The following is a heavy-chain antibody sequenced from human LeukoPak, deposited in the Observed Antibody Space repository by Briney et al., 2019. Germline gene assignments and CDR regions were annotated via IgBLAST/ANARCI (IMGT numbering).Heavy chain of an antibody. Sequence: SETLSLTCTVSGGSISSGGYYWSWIRQHPGKGLEWIGYIYYSGSTYYNPSLRSRVTISVDTSKNQFSLKLSSVTAADTAMYYCARGRYSGYYFDYWGQGTLVTVSS. CDR1: GGSISSGGYY. V-gene: IGHV4-31*03. D-gene: IGHD5-12*01. CDR3: ARGRYSGYYFDY. CDR2: IYYSGST. J-gene: IGHJ4*02.